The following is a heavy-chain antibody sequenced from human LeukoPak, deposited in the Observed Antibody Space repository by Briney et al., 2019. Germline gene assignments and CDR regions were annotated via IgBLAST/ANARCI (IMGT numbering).Heavy chain of an antibody. J-gene: IGHJ5*02. CDR2: IWNDGSNK. CDR3: AKDGISYGSGSYCSS. Sequence: GGSLRLSCAASGFTFSSYGMHWVRQAPGKGLEWVAVIWNDGSNKYYADSVKGRFTISRDNSKNTMYLQMNSLRTEDTAVYYCAKDGISYGSGSYCSSWGQGTLVTVSS. D-gene: IGHD3-10*01. V-gene: IGHV3-30*02. CDR1: GFTFSSYG.